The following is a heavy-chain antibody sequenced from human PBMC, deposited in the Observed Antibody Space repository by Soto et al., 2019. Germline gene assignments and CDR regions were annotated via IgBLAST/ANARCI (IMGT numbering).Heavy chain of an antibody. CDR3: CPTPAVFSGYYAAFYF. D-gene: IGHD3-9*01. CDR1: GGSVSNNTYY. V-gene: IGHV4-39*03. CDR2: IYSSGST. Sequence: QLQLEESGPGLVKPSETLSLTCTVSGGSVSNNTYYWGWIRQPPGQGLEWIGSIYSSGSTNYHPYLPIRFSLSLNASYNEFSLQLTSSIAADSTAYYSCPTPAVFSGYYAAFYFWGQGTVVTVSS. J-gene: IGHJ3*01.